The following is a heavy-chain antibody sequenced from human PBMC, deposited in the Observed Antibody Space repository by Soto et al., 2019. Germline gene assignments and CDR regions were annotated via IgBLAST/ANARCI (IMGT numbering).Heavy chain of an antibody. Sequence: QVQLVQSGAEVKKPGASVKVSCKASGYTFTSYAMHWVRQAPGQRLEWMGWINAGNGNTKYSQKXQXXXTXXRDTSASTAYMELSSLRSEDTAVYYCARDLGGYYPWGQGTLVTVSS. CDR1: GYTFTSYA. V-gene: IGHV1-3*01. J-gene: IGHJ5*02. CDR3: ARDLGGYYP. CDR2: INAGNGNT. D-gene: IGHD3-22*01.